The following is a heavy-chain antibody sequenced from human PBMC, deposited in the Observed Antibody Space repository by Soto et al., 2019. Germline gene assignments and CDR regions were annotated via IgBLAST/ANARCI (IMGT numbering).Heavy chain of an antibody. CDR2: ISGSGGST. Sequence: EVQVLESGGGLVQPGGSLRLSCAASGFTFINYAMSWFRQAPGKGLEFVSGISGSGGSTYYTDSVKGRFTISRDNSKISLYLQMTRLRAEATAVYHCVQDQKGGVPATFYFWGQGTPVTVSS. J-gene: IGHJ4*02. D-gene: IGHD3-3*01. CDR3: VQDQKGGVPATFYF. CDR1: GFTFINYA. V-gene: IGHV3-23*01.